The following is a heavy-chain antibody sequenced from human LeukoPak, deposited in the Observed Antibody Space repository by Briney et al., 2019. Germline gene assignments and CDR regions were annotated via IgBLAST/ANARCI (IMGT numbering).Heavy chain of an antibody. J-gene: IGHJ5*02. CDR3: ARQRIAAASSRFDP. CDR1: GFTFSSYD. CDR2: IGTAGDT. V-gene: IGHV3-13*01. Sequence: GGSLRLSCAACGFTFSSYDMHWVRQATGKDLEWVSAIGTAGDTYYPDSVKGRFTISRDNAKNSLYLQMNSLRAEDTAVYYCARQRIAAASSRFDPWGQGTLVTVSS. D-gene: IGHD6-13*01.